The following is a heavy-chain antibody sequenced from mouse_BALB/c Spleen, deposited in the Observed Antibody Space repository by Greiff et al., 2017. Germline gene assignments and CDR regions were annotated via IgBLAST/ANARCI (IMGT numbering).Heavy chain of an antibody. CDR3: ASYYYGYNFGY. V-gene: IGHV14-1*02. Sequence: EVQLQQSGAELVRPGALVKLSCKASGFNIKDYYMHWVKQRPEQGLEWIGWIDPENGNTIYDPKFQGKASITADTSSNTAYLQLSSLTSEDTAVYYCASYYYGYNFGYWGQGTTLTVSS. J-gene: IGHJ2*01. CDR1: GFNIKDYY. CDR2: IDPENGNT. D-gene: IGHD1-2*01.